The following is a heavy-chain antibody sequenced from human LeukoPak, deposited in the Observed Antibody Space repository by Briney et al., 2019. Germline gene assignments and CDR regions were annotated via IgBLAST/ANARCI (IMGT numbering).Heavy chain of an antibody. V-gene: IGHV3-53*05. J-gene: IGHJ4*02. Sequence: PGGSLRLSCAASGFTVSSNYMSWVRQAPGKGLEWVSVIYSGGSTYYADSVKGRFTISRDNSKNTLYLQMNSLRAEDTAVYYCAKVKGYCSSTSCSIWGNYFDYWGQGTLVTVSS. CDR1: GFTVSSNY. CDR2: IYSGGST. D-gene: IGHD2-2*01. CDR3: AKVKGYCSSTSCSIWGNYFDY.